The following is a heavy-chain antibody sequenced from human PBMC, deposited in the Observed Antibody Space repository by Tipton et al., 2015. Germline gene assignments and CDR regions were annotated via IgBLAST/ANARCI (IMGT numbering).Heavy chain of an antibody. Sequence: SLRLSCEASGFTLSTYWMSWVRQTPGKGLEWVANTKQEGSEKHYVDSVKGRFTISRDNAKNSLDLQMNSLRAEDTAVYYCVRDDPPDSPTSGFFQYWGQGTLVTVSS. J-gene: IGHJ1*01. V-gene: IGHV3-7*01. CDR1: GFTLSTYW. D-gene: IGHD2/OR15-2a*01. CDR3: VRDDPPDSPTSGFFQY. CDR2: TKQEGSEK.